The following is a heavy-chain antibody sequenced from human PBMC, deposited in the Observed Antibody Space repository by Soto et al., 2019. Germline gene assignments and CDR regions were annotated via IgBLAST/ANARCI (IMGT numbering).Heavy chain of an antibody. J-gene: IGHJ6*02. CDR2: IDWDDDK. V-gene: IGHV2-70*11. CDR3: ARLRNYDISTGYYYGMDV. CDR1: GFSLSASEMC. D-gene: IGHD3-9*01. Sequence: SGPTLVKPTQALTLACSFPGFSLSASEMCVSWIRQPAGKALEWVARIDWDDDKYYSTSLKTRLTLSKDTPKTQVVLTMTNIDHVDTSTPYCARLRNYDISTGYYYGMDVWRQGTTVTVSS.